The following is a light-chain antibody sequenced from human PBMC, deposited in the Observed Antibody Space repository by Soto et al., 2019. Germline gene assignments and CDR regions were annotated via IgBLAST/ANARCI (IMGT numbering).Light chain of an antibody. CDR1: QSVTSSY. CDR3: QQREHWPPIT. J-gene: IGKJ5*01. V-gene: IGKV3D-20*02. Sequence: EIVLTQSPGTLSLSPGERATLSCRASQSVTSSYLAWYQQKPGQAPRLLIYAASSRATGIPDRFSGSGSGTEFTLTISSLQSEDFAGDYCQQREHWPPITFGQGTRLEIK. CDR2: AAS.